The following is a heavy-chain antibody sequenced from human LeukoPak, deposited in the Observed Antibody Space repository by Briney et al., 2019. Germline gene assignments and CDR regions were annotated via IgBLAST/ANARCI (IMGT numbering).Heavy chain of an antibody. CDR3: ARLPDFWSGYYNWYFDL. J-gene: IGHJ2*01. D-gene: IGHD3-3*01. V-gene: IGHV3-30*02. CDR2: IRYDGSNK. CDR1: GFTFSSYG. Sequence: GGSLRLSCAASGFTFSSYGMHWVRQAPGKGLEWVAFIRYDGSNKYYADSVKGRFTISRDNAKNSLYLQMNSLRAEDTAVYYCARLPDFWSGYYNWYFDLWGRGTLVTVSS.